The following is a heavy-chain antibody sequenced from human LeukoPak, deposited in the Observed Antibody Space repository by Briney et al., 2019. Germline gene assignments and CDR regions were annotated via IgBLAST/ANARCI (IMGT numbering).Heavy chain of an antibody. CDR1: GDSIISDY. V-gene: IGHV4-4*08. CDR3: AGRGQRYFRD. Sequence: SETLSHTCSVSGDSIISDYWSWIRQPPGKGLEWIGYIYRIGNTDYNPSLKSRVTISLDTSKNQLSLNLTSVTAADTAVYYCAGRGQRYFRDWGQLTVVTVSS. J-gene: IGHJ1*01. CDR2: IYRIGNT.